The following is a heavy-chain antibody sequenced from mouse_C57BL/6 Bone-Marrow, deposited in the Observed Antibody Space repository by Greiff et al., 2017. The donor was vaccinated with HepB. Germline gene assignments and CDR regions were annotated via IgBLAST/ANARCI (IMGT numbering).Heavy chain of an antibody. Sequence: DVKLVESGGGLVQPGGSLKLSCAASGFTFSDYYMYWVRQTPEKRLGWVAYISNGGGSTYYPDTVKGRFTISRDNAKNTLYLQMSRLKSEDTAMYYCARGRWDNYFDYWGQGTTLTVSS. V-gene: IGHV5-12*01. CDR1: GFTFSDYY. D-gene: IGHD3-3*01. CDR2: ISNGGGST. J-gene: IGHJ2*01. CDR3: ARGRWDNYFDY.